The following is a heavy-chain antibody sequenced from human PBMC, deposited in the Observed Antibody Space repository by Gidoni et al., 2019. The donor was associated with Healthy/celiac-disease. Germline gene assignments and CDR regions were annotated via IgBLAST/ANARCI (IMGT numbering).Heavy chain of an antibody. CDR2: ISWKSGSI. CDR1: GFTFDDFA. V-gene: IGHV3-9*01. J-gene: IGHJ6*02. D-gene: IGHD6-19*01. CDR3: AKDILKYSSGWGIYGMDV. Sequence: EVQLVGSGGGLVQPGSSLKLSCAASGFTFDDFAMHWVRQAPGKGLEWVSGISWKSGSIGYADSVKGRFTISRDNAKNSLYLQMNSLRAEDTALYYCAKDILKYSSGWGIYGMDVWGQGTTVTVSS.